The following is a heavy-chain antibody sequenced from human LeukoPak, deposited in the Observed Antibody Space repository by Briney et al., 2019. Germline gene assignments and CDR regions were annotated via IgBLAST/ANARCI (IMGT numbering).Heavy chain of an antibody. CDR1: GYSFTSYW. V-gene: IGHV5-51*01. Sequence: GESLKISCKGSGYSFTSYWIGWVRQMPGKGLEWMGIIYPGDSDTRYSPSFQGQVTISADKSISTAYLQWSSLKASDTAMYYCARGAAADTYYYYGMDVWGQGTTVTVSS. CDR3: ARGAAADTYYYYGMDV. CDR2: IYPGDSDT. J-gene: IGHJ6*02. D-gene: IGHD6-13*01.